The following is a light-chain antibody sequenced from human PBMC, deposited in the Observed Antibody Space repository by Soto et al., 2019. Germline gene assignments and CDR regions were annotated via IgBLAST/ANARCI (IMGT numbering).Light chain of an antibody. V-gene: IGLV2-14*03. J-gene: IGLJ2*01. Sequence: QSALTQPASVSGSPGQSITISCTGTSSDVGGYNFVSWYQHHPGKAPKLMIYDVTNRPSGVSYRFSGSKSGNTASLTISGLQADDEADYYCSSYSSSSTLVVFGGGTKLTVL. CDR3: SSYSSSSTLVV. CDR2: DVT. CDR1: SSDVGGYNF.